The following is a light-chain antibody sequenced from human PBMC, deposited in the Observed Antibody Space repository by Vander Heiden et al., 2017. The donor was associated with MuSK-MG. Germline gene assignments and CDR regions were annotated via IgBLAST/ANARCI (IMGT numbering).Light chain of an antibody. Sequence: IGMTQSPASLSVSHGERVILAGRASQSVSTDLASYQQRDGQTPRLVIYGDTTRATDVPARFSGSGSGTEFTLPISYLQPDDFAVYYCQQHRNWSWTFGQGTKVDIK. V-gene: IGKV3-15*01. CDR1: QSVSTD. CDR3: QQHRNWSWT. CDR2: GDT. J-gene: IGKJ1*01.